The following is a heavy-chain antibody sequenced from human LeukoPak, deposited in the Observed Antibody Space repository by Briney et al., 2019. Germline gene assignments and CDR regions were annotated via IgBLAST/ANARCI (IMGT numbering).Heavy chain of an antibody. D-gene: IGHD3-3*01. CDR2: IYYSGST. J-gene: IGHJ4*02. Sequence: SPSETLSLTCTVSGGSISSNGYYWGWIRQHPGKGLEWIGHIYYSGSTYYNPSLKSRVTISVDTSKNQFSLKVRSVTAADTAVYYCARSRSGYYGDVDYWGQGTLVTVSS. CDR1: GGSISSNGYY. V-gene: IGHV4-31*03. CDR3: ARSRSGYYGDVDY.